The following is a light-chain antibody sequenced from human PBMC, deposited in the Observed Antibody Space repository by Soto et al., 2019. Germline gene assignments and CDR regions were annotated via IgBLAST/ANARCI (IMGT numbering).Light chain of an antibody. Sequence: EVVMTQSPATLSVSPGERATLSCRASQSVGNYLAWYQQKPGQAPRLLIYVASTRATGIPARFSGSGSGTDFTLTISGLEPEDFAVYYCQQYGSSPSTVGQGTKVDIK. CDR3: QQYGSSPST. V-gene: IGKV3-20*01. CDR2: VAS. CDR1: QSVGNY. J-gene: IGKJ2*02.